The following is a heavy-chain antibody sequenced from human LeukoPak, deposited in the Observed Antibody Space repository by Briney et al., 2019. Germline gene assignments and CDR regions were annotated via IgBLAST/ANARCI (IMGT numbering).Heavy chain of an antibody. CDR2: ISGSGDST. D-gene: IGHD2-2*01. Sequence: GGSLRLSCAASGFTFSNYAMSWVRQAPGKGLEWVSTISGSGDSTYYADSVKGRFTISRDNAKNSVFLQMSSLRAEDTAIYYCARGSTSWYYFDYWGQGTLVTVSS. CDR3: ARGSTSWYYFDY. J-gene: IGHJ4*02. V-gene: IGHV3-23*01. CDR1: GFTFSNYA.